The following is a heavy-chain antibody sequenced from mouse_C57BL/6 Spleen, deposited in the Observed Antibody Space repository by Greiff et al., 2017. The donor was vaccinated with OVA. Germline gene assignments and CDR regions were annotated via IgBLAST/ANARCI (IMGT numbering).Heavy chain of an antibody. D-gene: IGHD2-2*01. Sequence: VKLMESGAELVRPGASVTLSCKASGYTFTDYEMHWVKQTPVHGLEWIGAIDPETGGTAYNQKFKGKAILTADKSSSTAYMELRSLTSEDSAVYYCTRTMVTTEDYFDYWGQGTTLTVSS. CDR1: GYTFTDYE. CDR3: TRTMVTTEDYFDY. V-gene: IGHV1-15*01. CDR2: IDPETGGT. J-gene: IGHJ2*01.